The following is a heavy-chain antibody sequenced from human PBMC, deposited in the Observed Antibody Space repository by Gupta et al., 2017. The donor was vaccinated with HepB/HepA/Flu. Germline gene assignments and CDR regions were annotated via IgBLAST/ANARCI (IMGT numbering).Heavy chain of an antibody. CDR2: INPDGSQS. Sequence: EVQLVESGGGLVQPGGSLRLACAASGFSFSDDWMNWVRQPPGKGLEWVANINPDGSQSRCVNSVKGRFTISRDNAKNLLYLQMDNLRDEYTAVDDCVRVDISWGHVTLVTVSS. D-gene: IGHD2-2*03. J-gene: IGHJ5*01. V-gene: IGHV3-7*01. CDR1: GFSFSDDW. CDR3: VRVDIS.